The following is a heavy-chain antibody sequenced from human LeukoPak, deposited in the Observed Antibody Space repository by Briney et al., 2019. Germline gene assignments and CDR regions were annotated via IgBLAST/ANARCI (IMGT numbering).Heavy chain of an antibody. CDR1: GYRLTSYG. CDR2: ISTYNGNT. CDR3: ARYSVSYSSSWHYYFDY. J-gene: IGHJ4*02. V-gene: IGHV1-18*01. Sequence: ASVKVSCKASGYRLTSYGISWVRQAPGQGLEWMGWISTYNGNTNYAQKFQDRVTMTTDTSTSTTYMELRSLRSDDTAVYYCARYSVSYSSSWHYYFDYWGQGTLVTVSS. D-gene: IGHD6-13*01.